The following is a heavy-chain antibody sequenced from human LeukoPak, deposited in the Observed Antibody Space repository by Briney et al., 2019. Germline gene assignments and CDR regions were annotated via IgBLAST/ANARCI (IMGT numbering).Heavy chain of an antibody. Sequence: GGSLRLSCAASGFPFSSYGIHWVRQAPGKGLEWVAFIRHDGSYRYCADPVKGRFTISRDNSKNTMYLQMNSLRAEDTAVYYCARGITAVVDNWFDPWGQGTLVTVSS. CDR1: GFPFSSYG. D-gene: IGHD6-13*01. CDR2: IRHDGSYR. J-gene: IGHJ5*02. V-gene: IGHV3-30*02. CDR3: ARGITAVVDNWFDP.